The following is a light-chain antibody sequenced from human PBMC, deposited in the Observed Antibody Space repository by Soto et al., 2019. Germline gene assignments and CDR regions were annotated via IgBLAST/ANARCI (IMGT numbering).Light chain of an antibody. V-gene: IGKV1-5*01. CDR1: QSVSNW. CDR2: DVS. CDR3: QQYDSYSWT. Sequence: DIPMPQSPSTLSASVGERVTITCRASQSVSNWLAWYQQKPGKAPKLLIYDVSSLESGVPSRFSGSGSGTEFILNISSLQPDDFATYYCQQYDSYSWTFDQGTKVDI. J-gene: IGKJ1*01.